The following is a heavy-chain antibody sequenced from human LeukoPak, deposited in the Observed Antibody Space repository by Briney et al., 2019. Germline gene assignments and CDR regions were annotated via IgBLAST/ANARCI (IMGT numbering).Heavy chain of an antibody. CDR2: ISGSGGST. Sequence: GGSLRLSCAASGFTFSSYAMSWVRQAPGKGLEWVSAISGSGGSTYYADSVKGRFTISRDNSKNTLYLQMNSLRAEDTAVYYCAKPAQEIAVASRGGKYFDYWGQGTLVTVSS. CDR1: GFTFSSYA. J-gene: IGHJ4*02. CDR3: AKPAQEIAVASRGGKYFDY. D-gene: IGHD6-19*01. V-gene: IGHV3-23*01.